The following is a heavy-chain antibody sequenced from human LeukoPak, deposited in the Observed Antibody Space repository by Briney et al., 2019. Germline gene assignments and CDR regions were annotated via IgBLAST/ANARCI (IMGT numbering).Heavy chain of an antibody. D-gene: IGHD3-9*01. CDR3: AKFYDILTGYFDH. Sequence: GGSLRLSCAASGFTFTTYAMGWVRQSPGKGMEWGSSIRGGGGGTYYAEFVKGRFTISRDNSKNTLYLQMNSLRAEDTAVYYCAKFYDILTGYFDHWGQGTLVTVSS. CDR1: GFTFTTYA. V-gene: IGHV3-23*01. CDR2: IRGGGGGT. J-gene: IGHJ4*02.